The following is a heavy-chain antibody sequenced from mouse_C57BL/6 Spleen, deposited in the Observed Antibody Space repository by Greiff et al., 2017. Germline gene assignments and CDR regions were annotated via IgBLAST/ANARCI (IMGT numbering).Heavy chain of an antibody. J-gene: IGHJ4*01. CDR2: IYPGSGST. CDR3: ARPLYYDYGDYYAMDY. V-gene: IGHV1-55*01. Sequence: QVQLQQPGAELVKPGASVKMSCKASGYTFTSYWITWVKQRPGQGLEWIGDIYPGSGSTNYNEKFKSKATLTVDTSSSTAYMQLSSLTSEDSAVYYCARPLYYDYGDYYAMDYWGQGTSVTVSS. CDR1: GYTFTSYW. D-gene: IGHD2-4*01.